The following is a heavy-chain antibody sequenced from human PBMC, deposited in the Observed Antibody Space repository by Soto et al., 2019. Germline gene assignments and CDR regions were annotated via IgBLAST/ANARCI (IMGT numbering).Heavy chain of an antibody. D-gene: IGHD2-2*01. CDR2: IYYSGST. V-gene: IGHV4-31*03. CDR3: ARAPGYCSSTSCPVTIWFDP. CDR1: GGSISSGGYY. Sequence: SETLSLTCTVSGGSISSGGYYWSWIRQHPGKGLEWIGYIYYSGSTYYNPSLKSRVTISVDTSKNQFSLKLSSVTAADTAVYYCARAPGYCSSTSCPVTIWFDPWGQGTLVTVSS. J-gene: IGHJ5*02.